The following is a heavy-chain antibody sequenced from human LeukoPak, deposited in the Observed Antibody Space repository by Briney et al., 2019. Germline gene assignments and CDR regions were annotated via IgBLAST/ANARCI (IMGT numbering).Heavy chain of an antibody. V-gene: IGHV3-23*01. CDR1: GFTFSSYA. CDR2: ISGSGGST. J-gene: IGHJ4*02. CDR3: AKTRDYYDSSGYYYYFDY. D-gene: IGHD3-22*01. Sequence: GGSLRLSCAASGFTFSSYAMSWVRQAPGKGLEWVSAISGSGGSTFYADSVKGRFTISRDNSKNTLYLQMNSLRAEDTAVYYCAKTRDYYDSSGYYYYFDYWGRGTLVTVSS.